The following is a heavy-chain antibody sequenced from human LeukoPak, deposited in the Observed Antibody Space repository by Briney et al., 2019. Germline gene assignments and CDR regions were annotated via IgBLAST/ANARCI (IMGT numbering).Heavy chain of an antibody. D-gene: IGHD3-16*01. CDR1: GFTFSTSW. CDR2: IKQDGSEK. J-gene: IGHJ4*02. CDR3: ARGGGGGDY. V-gene: IGHV3-7*05. Sequence: PGGSLSLSCAASGFTFSTSWMSWVRQAPGKGLEWVANIKQDGSEKNYVDSVRGRFTISRDNAANSLYLQMNSLRAEDTAVYYWARGGGGGDYWGRGTLVTVSS.